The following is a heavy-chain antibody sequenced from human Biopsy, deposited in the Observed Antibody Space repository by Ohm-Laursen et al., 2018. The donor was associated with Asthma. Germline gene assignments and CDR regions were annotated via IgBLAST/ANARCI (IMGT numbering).Heavy chain of an antibody. Sequence: ASVKVSCKTSGCTFNSAGITWVRQAPGQGLEWMGWISVYNGNTKVAQKLQDRVTMITDTSMSTAYMELRSLRSDDTAVYFCARAVDYSHYYGIDVWGQGTTVTVS. D-gene: IGHD3-10*01. CDR3: ARAVDYSHYYGIDV. CDR2: ISVYNGNT. V-gene: IGHV1-18*01. CDR1: GCTFNSAG. J-gene: IGHJ6*02.